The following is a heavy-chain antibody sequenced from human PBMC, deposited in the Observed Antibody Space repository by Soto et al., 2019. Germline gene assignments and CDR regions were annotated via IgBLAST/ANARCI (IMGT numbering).Heavy chain of an antibody. J-gene: IGHJ5*02. Sequence: QVQLVQSGAEVKKPGASVKVSCKASGYTFTSYAMHWVRQAPGQRLEWMGWINAGNGNTKYSQKFQGRVTITRDTSASTAYMELSSLRSEDTAVYYCAREHHTNEYSSGWYWFDPWGQGTLVTVSS. V-gene: IGHV1-3*01. CDR1: GYTFTSYA. CDR3: AREHHTNEYSSGWYWFDP. D-gene: IGHD6-19*01. CDR2: INAGNGNT.